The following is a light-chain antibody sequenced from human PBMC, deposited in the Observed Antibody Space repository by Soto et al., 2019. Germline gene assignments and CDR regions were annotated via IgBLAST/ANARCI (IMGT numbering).Light chain of an antibody. J-gene: IGLJ1*01. Sequence: QSALTQPASVSGSPGQSITISCTGTSSDVGGYNYVSWYQQHPGKAPKLMIYEVSNRPSGVSNRFSGSKSGNTASLTISGVQGEDEADYYCSSYTSSSIDYVFGTGTKVTVL. CDR3: SSYTSSSIDYV. CDR2: EVS. CDR1: SSDVGGYNY. V-gene: IGLV2-14*01.